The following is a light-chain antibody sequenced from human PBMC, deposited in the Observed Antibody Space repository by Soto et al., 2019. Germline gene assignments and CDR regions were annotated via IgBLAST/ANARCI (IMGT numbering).Light chain of an antibody. V-gene: IGLV1-40*01. J-gene: IGLJ1*01. CDR2: GNS. CDR1: SSNIGAGYD. CDR3: QSYDSSLSGDV. Sequence: QSVLTQPPSVSGAPGQRVTISCTGSSSNIGAGYDVHWYQQLPGTAPKLLTYGNSNRPSGVPDRFSGSKSGTSASLAITGLQAEDEADYCCQSYDSSLSGDVFGTGTKVTVL.